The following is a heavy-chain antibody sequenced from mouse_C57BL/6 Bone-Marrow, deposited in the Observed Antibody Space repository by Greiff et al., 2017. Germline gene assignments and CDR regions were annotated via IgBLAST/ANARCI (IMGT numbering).Heavy chain of an antibody. Sequence: DVMLVESGGGLVKPGGSLKLSCAASGFTFSSYTMSWVRQTPEKRLEWVATISGGGGNTYYPDSVKGRFTISRDNAKNTLYLQMSSLRSEDTALYYCARPSYDGDYWGTGTTVTVSS. CDR3: ARPSYDGDY. D-gene: IGHD2-3*01. J-gene: IGHJ1*03. CDR2: ISGGGGNT. V-gene: IGHV5-9*01. CDR1: GFTFSSYT.